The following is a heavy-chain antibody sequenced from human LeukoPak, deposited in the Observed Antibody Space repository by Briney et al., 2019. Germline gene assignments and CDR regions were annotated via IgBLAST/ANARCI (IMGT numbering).Heavy chain of an antibody. D-gene: IGHD6-25*01. CDR3: AKDEAMYSSGPLEY. Sequence: GRSLRLSCIASEFAFSNFGMHWVRQAPGKGLEWVAMISSDGSNGYYGDSMRGRFTISRDTSKNTLYLQMDSLRGEDTAVYYCAKDEAMYSSGPLEYWGQGTLVTVSS. CDR2: ISSDGSNG. J-gene: IGHJ4*02. V-gene: IGHV3-30*18. CDR1: EFAFSNFG.